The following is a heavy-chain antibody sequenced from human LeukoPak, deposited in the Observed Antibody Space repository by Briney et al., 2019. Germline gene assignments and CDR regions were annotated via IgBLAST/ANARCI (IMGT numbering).Heavy chain of an antibody. CDR1: GYTFTSYF. J-gene: IGHJ4*02. Sequence: ASVTVSCTASGYTFTSYFMHWVRQAPGQGLEWMGIISPSGGSATYAQKFQARVTLTKDTSTSTVYMELSSLRSEDTAVYYCARGSSGYYAPFDYWGQGTLVTVSS. V-gene: IGHV1-46*01. D-gene: IGHD3-22*01. CDR3: ARGSSGYYAPFDY. CDR2: ISPSGGSA.